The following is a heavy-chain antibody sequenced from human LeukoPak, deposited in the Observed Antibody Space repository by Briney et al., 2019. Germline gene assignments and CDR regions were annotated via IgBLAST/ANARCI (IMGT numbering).Heavy chain of an antibody. V-gene: IGHV4-59*12. CDR3: ARSPHNSAWYEKWFDP. Sequence: PSETLSLTCTVSGGSISTYYWSWIRQPPGKGLEWIADISDSGGTNYNPSLENRVTVSIDSSKNQFSLKLSSVTAADTAVFYCARSPHNSAWYEKWFDPWGQGTLVTVSS. D-gene: IGHD6-19*01. J-gene: IGHJ5*02. CDR1: GGSISTYY. CDR2: ISDSGGT.